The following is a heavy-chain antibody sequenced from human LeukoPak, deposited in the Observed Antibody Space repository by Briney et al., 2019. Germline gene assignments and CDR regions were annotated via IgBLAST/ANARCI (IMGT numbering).Heavy chain of an antibody. CDR3: AREADSGYYRTVDY. CDR1: GFTLSRFA. V-gene: IGHV3-30-3*01. Sequence: GRSLTLSCTASGFTLSRFAMHWVRQAPGKGLEWLGHMSDDGSEKHYVDSVRGRFTISRDPSKNTLYLETTSLRTEDTAVYYRAREADSGYYRTVDYWGQGTMVTVS. D-gene: IGHD2-15*01. CDR2: MSDDGSEK. J-gene: IGHJ4*02.